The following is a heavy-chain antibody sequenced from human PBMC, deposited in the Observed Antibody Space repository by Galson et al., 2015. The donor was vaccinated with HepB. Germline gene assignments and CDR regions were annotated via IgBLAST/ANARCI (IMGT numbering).Heavy chain of an antibody. J-gene: IGHJ6*02. V-gene: IGHV1-18*01. D-gene: IGHD3-9*01. CDR1: GYSFTNYD. Sequence: SVKVSCKASGYSFTNYDINWVRQAPGQGLECMGWISPYSGKTNYAQKLQGRVTMTTDTSTTTAYMELRSLISGDTAVYYCARDLRGPQKYNILTGYWAYGMDVWGQGTTVTVSS. CDR2: ISPYSGKT. CDR3: ARDLRGPQKYNILTGYWAYGMDV.